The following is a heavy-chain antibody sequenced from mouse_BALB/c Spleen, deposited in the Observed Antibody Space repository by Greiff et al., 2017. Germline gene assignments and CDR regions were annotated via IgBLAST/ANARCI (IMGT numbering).Heavy chain of an antibody. CDR1: GYTFTSYW. J-gene: IGHJ2*01. CDR2: INPSTGYT. D-gene: IGHD1-1*01. CDR3: ARDYYYGSSSFDY. Sequence: VKLVESGAELAKPGASVKMSCKASGYTFTSYWMHWVKQRPGQGLEWIGYINPSTGYTEYNQKFKDKATLTADKSSSTAYMQLSSLTSEDSAVYYCARDYYYGSSSFDYWGQGTTLTVSS. V-gene: IGHV1-7*01.